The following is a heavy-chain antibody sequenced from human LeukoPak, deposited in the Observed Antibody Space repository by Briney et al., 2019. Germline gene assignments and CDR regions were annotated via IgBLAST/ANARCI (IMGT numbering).Heavy chain of an antibody. CDR2: ITNSGRST. Sequence: GGSLRLSCEASGFSFSNYFISWIRQAPGKGLEWVGYITNSGRSTGYADAVKGRFTISRDNAKKSVYLEMTDLRVEDNAVYYCAREASGNYYVFDSWGQGTLVTVSS. J-gene: IGHJ5*01. D-gene: IGHD1-26*01. CDR3: AREASGNYYVFDS. V-gene: IGHV3-11*04. CDR1: GFSFSNYF.